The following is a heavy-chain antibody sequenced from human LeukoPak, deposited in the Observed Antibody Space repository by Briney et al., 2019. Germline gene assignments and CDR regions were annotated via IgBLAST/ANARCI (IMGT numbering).Heavy chain of an antibody. CDR2: IKSKTDAGTT. Sequence: PGGSLRLSCAASGFTFSNAWMNWVRQAPGKGLEWVGRIKSKTDAGTTDYAAPVKGRFTISRDDSKNTLYLQMNSLKTEDTAVYYCTTAEVDGYSGYEEQFDYWGQGTLVTVSS. J-gene: IGHJ4*02. CDR1: GFTFSNAW. CDR3: TTAEVDGYSGYEEQFDY. D-gene: IGHD5-12*01. V-gene: IGHV3-15*07.